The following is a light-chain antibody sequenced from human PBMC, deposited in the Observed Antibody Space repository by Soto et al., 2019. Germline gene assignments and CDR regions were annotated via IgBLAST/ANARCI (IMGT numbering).Light chain of an antibody. V-gene: IGKV1-27*01. CDR3: QNYNSAPQT. CDR1: QDISNY. Sequence: DIQMTQSPSSLSASVGDRVTITCRASQDISNYLAWYQQKPEKVPKLLIYAASTLQSGVPSRFSGSGSGTDFTLTISRLQPEDVATYYCQNYNSAPQTFGQGTKVEIK. CDR2: AAS. J-gene: IGKJ1*01.